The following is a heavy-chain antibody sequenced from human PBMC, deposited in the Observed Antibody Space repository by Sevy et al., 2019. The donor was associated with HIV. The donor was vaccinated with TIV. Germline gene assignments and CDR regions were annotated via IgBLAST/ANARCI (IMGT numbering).Heavy chain of an antibody. CDR1: GGSISSGGYS. J-gene: IGHJ5*02. V-gene: IGHV4-30-2*01. D-gene: IGHD2-15*01. CDR3: ARGGWGYCSGGSCYPPNWFDP. CDR2: IYHSGST. Sequence: SETLSLTCADSGGSISSGGYSWSWIRQPPGKGLEWIGYIYHSGSTYYNPSLKSRVTISVDRSKNQFSLKLGSVTAADTAVYYCARGGWGYCSGGSCYPPNWFDPWGQGTLVTVSS.